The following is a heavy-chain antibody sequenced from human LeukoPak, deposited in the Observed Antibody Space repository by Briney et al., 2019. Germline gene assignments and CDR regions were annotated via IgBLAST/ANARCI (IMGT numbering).Heavy chain of an antibody. J-gene: IGHJ4*02. V-gene: IGHV3-23*01. CDR3: AKESFRPALLDF. CDR2: ISNSGGTT. D-gene: IGHD2-21*01. Sequence: GGSLRLSCAASGFTFSSYWMSWVRQAPGKGLECVSTISNSGGTTYYADSVKGRFSISRDNSKNTLSLEMSSLRTEDTAIYYCAKESFRPALLDFWGQGSLVTVSS. CDR1: GFTFSSYW.